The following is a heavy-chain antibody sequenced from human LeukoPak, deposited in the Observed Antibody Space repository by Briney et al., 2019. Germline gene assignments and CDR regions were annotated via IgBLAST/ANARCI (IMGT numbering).Heavy chain of an antibody. D-gene: IGHD3-3*01. Sequence: SETLSLTCAVSGGSISSGGYSWSWIRQPPGKGLEWIGYIYHSGSTYYNPSLKSRVTISVDRSKNQFSLKLSSVTAADTAVYYCARGGSGYPCFDYWGQGTLATVSS. CDR3: ARGGSGYPCFDY. CDR1: GGSISSGGYS. J-gene: IGHJ4*02. V-gene: IGHV4-30-2*01. CDR2: IYHSGST.